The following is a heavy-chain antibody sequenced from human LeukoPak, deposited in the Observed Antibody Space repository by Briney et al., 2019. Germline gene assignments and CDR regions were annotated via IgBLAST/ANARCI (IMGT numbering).Heavy chain of an antibody. CDR1: GFTSTNFA. V-gene: IGHV1-58*01. CDR3: AADLSNPRMGASYLDS. D-gene: IGHD3-16*01. J-gene: IGHJ4*02. Sequence: SVTVSCTASGFTSTNFAVQWVRQARRQRLEWIGWIIVGSGATKCAQDFQERVTITRDLSTSTLYMELRSLTSEDTAVYYCAADLSNPRMGASYLDSWGQGTLVTVSS. CDR2: IIVGSGAT.